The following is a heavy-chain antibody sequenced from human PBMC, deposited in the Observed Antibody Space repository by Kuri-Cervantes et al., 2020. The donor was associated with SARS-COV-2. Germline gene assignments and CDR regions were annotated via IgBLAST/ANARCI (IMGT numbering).Heavy chain of an antibody. CDR2: IKQDGSEK. D-gene: IGHD6-6*01. Sequence: GESLKISCAASEFTFSSYWMSWVRQAPGKGLEWVANIKQDGSEKYYVDSVKGRFTISRDNAKNSLYLQMNSLRAEDTAVYYCARMYSSSSGYYFDYWGQGTLVTVSS. CDR3: ARMYSSSSGYYFDY. V-gene: IGHV3-7*01. J-gene: IGHJ4*02. CDR1: EFTFSSYW.